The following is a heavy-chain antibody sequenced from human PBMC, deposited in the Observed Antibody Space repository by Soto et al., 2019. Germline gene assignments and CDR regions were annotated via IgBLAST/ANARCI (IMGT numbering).Heavy chain of an antibody. D-gene: IGHD6-25*01. Sequence: PGESLKISCKGSGYSFTSYWIGWVRQMPGKGLEWMGIIYPGDSDTRYSPSFQGQVTISADKSISTAYLQWSSLKASDTAMNYCATAATLWRGYFDYWGQGTLVTVSS. V-gene: IGHV5-51*01. CDR2: IYPGDSDT. CDR1: GYSFTSYW. CDR3: ATAATLWRGYFDY. J-gene: IGHJ4*02.